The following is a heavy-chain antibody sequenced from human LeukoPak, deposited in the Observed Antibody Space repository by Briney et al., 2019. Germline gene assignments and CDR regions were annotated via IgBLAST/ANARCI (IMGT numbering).Heavy chain of an antibody. CDR1: GGSVSSRDYY. CDR2: IYYNGNS. Sequence: SETLSLTCSVSGGSVSSRDYYWAWVRQPPWKGLEWIATIYYNGNSYYNPSLESRVTISVDMSKNQFSLKLSSVIAADTAVYYCASQRRGYYWNYEEFKYWGQGTLVTVSS. D-gene: IGHD1-7*01. J-gene: IGHJ4*02. CDR3: ASQRRGYYWNYEEFKY. V-gene: IGHV4-39*01.